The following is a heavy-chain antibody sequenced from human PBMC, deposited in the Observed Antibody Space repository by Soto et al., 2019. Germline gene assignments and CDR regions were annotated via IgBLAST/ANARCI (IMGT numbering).Heavy chain of an antibody. Sequence: SETLSLTCTVSGGSISSYYWSWIRQPPGKGLEWIGYIYYSGSTNYNPSLKSRVTISVDTSKNQFSLKLSSVTAADTAVYYCARASIAVAGVFDYWGQGTLVTVSS. V-gene: IGHV4-59*01. CDR2: IYYSGST. D-gene: IGHD6-19*01. CDR3: ARASIAVAGVFDY. J-gene: IGHJ4*02. CDR1: GGSISSYY.